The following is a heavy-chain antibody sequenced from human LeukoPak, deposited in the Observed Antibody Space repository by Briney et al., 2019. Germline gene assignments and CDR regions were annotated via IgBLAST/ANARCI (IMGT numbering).Heavy chain of an antibody. CDR1: GYSFTSYW. CDR3: ARHGIYYYDSSGPDY. D-gene: IGHD3-22*01. Sequence: GESLKISCKGSGYSFTSYWIGWVRQMPGKGLEWMGIIYPGDSDTRYSPSFQGQVTISADKSISTAYLQWSSLKASDTAMYYCARHGIYYYDSSGPDYWVQGTLVIVPS. V-gene: IGHV5-51*01. J-gene: IGHJ4*02. CDR2: IYPGDSDT.